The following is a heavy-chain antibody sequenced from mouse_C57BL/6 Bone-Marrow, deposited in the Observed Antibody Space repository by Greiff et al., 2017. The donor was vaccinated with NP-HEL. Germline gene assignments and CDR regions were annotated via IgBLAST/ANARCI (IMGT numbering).Heavy chain of an antibody. J-gene: IGHJ4*01. CDR3: ARGVY. CDR1: GYTFTSYW. Sequence: QVHVKQPGAELVRPGTSVKLSCKASGYTFTSYWMHWVKQRPGQGLEWIGVIDPSDSYTNYNQKFKGKATLTVDTSSSTAYMQLSSLTSEDSAVYYCARGVYWGQGTSVTVSS. V-gene: IGHV1-59*01. CDR2: IDPSDSYT.